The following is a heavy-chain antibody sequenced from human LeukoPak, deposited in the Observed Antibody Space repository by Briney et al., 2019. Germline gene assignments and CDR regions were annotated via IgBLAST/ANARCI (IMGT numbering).Heavy chain of an antibody. CDR1: GGSISSYY. V-gene: IGHV4-59*12. J-gene: IGHJ4*02. D-gene: IGHD6-13*01. CDR2: IYYSGST. CDR3: AVGQQLVYSY. Sequence: PSETLSLTCTVSGGSISSYYWSWIRQPPGKGLEWIGYIYYSGSTNYNPSLKSRVTISVDTSKNQFSLKLSSVTAADTAVYYCAVGQQLVYSYWGQGTLVTVSS.